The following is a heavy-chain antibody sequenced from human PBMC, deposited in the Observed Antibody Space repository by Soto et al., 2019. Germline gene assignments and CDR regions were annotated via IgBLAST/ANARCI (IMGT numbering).Heavy chain of an antibody. CDR3: AREITIFGVVIIDYFDY. V-gene: IGHV2-5*01. CDR2: IYWNDDK. CDR1: GFSLSTSGVG. Sequence: QITLKESGPPLVKPTQTLTLTCTFSGFSLSTSGVGVGWIRQPPGKALEWLALIYWNDDKRYSPSLKSRLTITKDTSKNQVVLTMTNMDPVDTATYYCAREITIFGVVIIDYFDYWGQGTLVTVSS. J-gene: IGHJ4*02. D-gene: IGHD3-3*01.